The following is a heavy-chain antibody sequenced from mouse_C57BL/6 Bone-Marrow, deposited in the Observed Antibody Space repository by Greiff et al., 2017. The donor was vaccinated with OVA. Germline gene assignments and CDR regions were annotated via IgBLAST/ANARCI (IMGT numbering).Heavy chain of an antibody. Sequence: EVHLVESGGGLVQPGGSLKLSCAASGFTFSDYYMYWVRQTPEKRLEWVAYISNGGGSTYYPDTVKGRFTISRDNAKNTLYLQMSRLKSEDTAMYYCASLYGIYAMDYWGQGTSVTVSS. V-gene: IGHV5-12*01. CDR1: GFTFSDYY. CDR2: ISNGGGST. J-gene: IGHJ4*01. D-gene: IGHD2-1*01. CDR3: ASLYGIYAMDY.